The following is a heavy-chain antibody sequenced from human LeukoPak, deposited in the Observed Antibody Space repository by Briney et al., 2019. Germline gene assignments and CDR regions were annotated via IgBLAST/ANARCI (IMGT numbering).Heavy chain of an antibody. CDR3: AIDQYYYGSGSQIDY. J-gene: IGHJ4*02. D-gene: IGHD3-10*01. Sequence: PGGSLRLSCAASGFTFSSYGMRWVRQAPGKGLEWVAVISYDGSNKYYADSVKGRFTISRDNSKNTLYLQMNSLRAEDTAVYYCAIDQYYYGSGSQIDYWGQGTLVTVSS. CDR1: GFTFSSYG. CDR2: ISYDGSNK. V-gene: IGHV3-30*03.